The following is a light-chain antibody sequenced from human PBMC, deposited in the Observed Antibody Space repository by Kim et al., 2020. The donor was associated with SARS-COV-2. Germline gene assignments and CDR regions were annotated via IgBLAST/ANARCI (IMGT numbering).Light chain of an antibody. CDR3: TTWDDSLSGRV. CDR2: RNN. Sequence: QSVVTQPPSASGTPGQRVTISCSGDISNIGNNYVSWFQQLPGTAPKLLIYRNNQRPSGVPDRFSGSKSGTSASLAISGLRSDDEADYYCTTWDDSLSGRVFGGGTQLTVL. V-gene: IGLV1-47*01. CDR1: ISNIGNNY. J-gene: IGLJ3*02.